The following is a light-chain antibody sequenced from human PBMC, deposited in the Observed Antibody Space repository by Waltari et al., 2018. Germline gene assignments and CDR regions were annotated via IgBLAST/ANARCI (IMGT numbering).Light chain of an antibody. CDR1: SPNIGGGYD. V-gene: IGLV1-40*01. J-gene: IGLJ2*01. Sequence: QSVLTQPPSVSGAPGQRVTISCPGSSPNIGGGYDVQWYQQLPGTAPKLLIYNNNNRPSGVPDRFSGSKSGTSASLAITGLQAEDEADYYCQSYDISLSGSLFGGGTKLTVL. CDR2: NNN. CDR3: QSYDISLSGSL.